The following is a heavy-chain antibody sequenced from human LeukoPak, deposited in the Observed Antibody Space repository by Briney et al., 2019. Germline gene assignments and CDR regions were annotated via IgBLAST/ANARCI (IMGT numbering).Heavy chain of an antibody. V-gene: IGHV3-30-3*01. CDR3: ARVGSSSLDY. D-gene: IGHD6-6*01. CDR1: GLTFSSYA. J-gene: IGHJ4*02. CDR2: ISYDGSNK. Sequence: GRSLRLSCAASGLTFSSYAMHWVRQAPGKGLEWVAVISYDGSNKYYADSVKGRFTISRDNSKNTLYLQMNSLRAEDTAVYYCARVGSSSLDYWGQGTLVTVSS.